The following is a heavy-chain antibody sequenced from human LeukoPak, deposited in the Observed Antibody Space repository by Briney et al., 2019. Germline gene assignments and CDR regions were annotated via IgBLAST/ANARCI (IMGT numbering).Heavy chain of an antibody. CDR1: GFTFSSYS. J-gene: IGHJ4*02. V-gene: IGHV3-21*01. Sequence: GGSLRLSCAASGFTFSSYSMNWVRQAPGKGLEWVSSISSSSSYIYYADSVKGRFTISRDNAKNSLYLQMNSLRAEDTAVYYCARDQKLLWFGESPFDYWGQGTLVNVSS. CDR3: ARDQKLLWFGESPFDY. D-gene: IGHD3-10*01. CDR2: ISSSSSYI.